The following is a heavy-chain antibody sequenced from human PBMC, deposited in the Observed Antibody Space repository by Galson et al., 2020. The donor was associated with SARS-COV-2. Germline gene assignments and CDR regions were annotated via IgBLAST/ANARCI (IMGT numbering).Heavy chain of an antibody. CDR1: GFTFSSYG. V-gene: IGHV3-30*18. CDR2: ISYDGSNK. Sequence: GGSLRLSCAASGFTFSSYGMHWVRQAPGKGLEWVAVISYDGSNKYYADSVKGRFTISRDNSKNTLYLQMNSLRAEDTAVYYCAKDRSTVRDGRTDYYYGMDVWGQGTTVTVSS. J-gene: IGHJ6*02. D-gene: IGHD4-4*01. CDR3: AKDRSTVRDGRTDYYYGMDV.